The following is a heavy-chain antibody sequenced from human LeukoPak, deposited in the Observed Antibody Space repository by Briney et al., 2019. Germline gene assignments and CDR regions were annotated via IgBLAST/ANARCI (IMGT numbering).Heavy chain of an antibody. Sequence: SETLSLTCAVYGGSFSGYYWSWIRQPPGKGLEWIGEINHSGSTNYSPSLKSRVTISVDTSKNQFSLKLSSVTAADTAVYYCARGRRWPNRFDPWGQGTLVTVSS. CDR2: INHSGST. CDR3: ARGRRWPNRFDP. D-gene: IGHD5-24*01. V-gene: IGHV4-34*01. J-gene: IGHJ5*02. CDR1: GGSFSGYY.